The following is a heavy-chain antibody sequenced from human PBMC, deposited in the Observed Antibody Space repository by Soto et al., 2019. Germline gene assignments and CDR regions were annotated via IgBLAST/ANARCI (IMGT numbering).Heavy chain of an antibody. J-gene: IGHJ6*02. CDR1: GYIFTGYA. CDR3: ARDRKVDGDYVGYYYYGMDV. V-gene: IGHV1-3*01. Sequence: GASVKVSCKASGYIFTGYAMHWVRQAPGQRLEWMGIINAGSGNTSYSQKFQGRITITRDTSTSTVYMELSSLRSEDTAVYYCARDRKVDGDYVGYYYYGMDVWGQGTMVTVSS. CDR2: INAGSGNT. D-gene: IGHD4-17*01.